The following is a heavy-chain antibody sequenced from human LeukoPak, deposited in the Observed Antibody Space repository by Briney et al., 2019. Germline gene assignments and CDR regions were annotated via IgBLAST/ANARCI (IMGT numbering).Heavy chain of an antibody. CDR1: GFTFSSYE. CDR3: ARGRHYGDYSHFSFYMDV. CDR2: ISSSGSTI. Sequence: GGSLRLSCAASGFTFSSYEMNWVRQAPGKGLEWVSYISSSGSTIYYADSVKGRFTISRDNAKTTVYLEMNRVRAEDTAVYYCARGRHYGDYSHFSFYMDVWGKGTTVTISS. J-gene: IGHJ6*03. V-gene: IGHV3-48*03. D-gene: IGHD4-17*01.